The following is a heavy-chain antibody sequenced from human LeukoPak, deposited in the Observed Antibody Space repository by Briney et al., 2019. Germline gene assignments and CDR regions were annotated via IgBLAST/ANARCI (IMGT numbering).Heavy chain of an antibody. CDR1: GFTFDDYA. CDR2: ISWNSGSI. CDR3: AKDTAMVMNYFDY. D-gene: IGHD5-18*01. J-gene: IGHJ4*02. Sequence: GRSLRLSCAASGFTFDDYAMHWVRQAPGKGLEWVSGISWNSGSIGYADSVKGRFTISRDSAKNSLYLQMNSLRAEDTALYYCAKDTAMVMNYFDYWGQGTLVTVSS. V-gene: IGHV3-9*01.